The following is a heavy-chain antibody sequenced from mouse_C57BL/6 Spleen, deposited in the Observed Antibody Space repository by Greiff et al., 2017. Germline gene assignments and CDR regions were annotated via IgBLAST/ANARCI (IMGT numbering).Heavy chain of an antibody. D-gene: IGHD4-1*01. Sequence: EVKLMESGGGLVKPGGSLKLSCAASGFTFSSYAMSWVRQTPEKRLEWVATISDGGSYTYYPDNVKGRYTISRDNAKNNLYLQMSHLKTEDTARYYCARDIGDWDDYWGQGTTLTVSS. CDR1: GFTFSSYA. CDR2: ISDGGSYT. J-gene: IGHJ2*01. V-gene: IGHV5-4*01. CDR3: ARDIGDWDDY.